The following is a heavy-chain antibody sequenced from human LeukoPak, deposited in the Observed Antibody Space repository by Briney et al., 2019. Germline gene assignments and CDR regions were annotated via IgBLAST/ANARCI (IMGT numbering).Heavy chain of an antibody. J-gene: IGHJ4*02. D-gene: IGHD3-10*01. CDR1: GFTFSNAW. CDR3: AREGRGPYDDY. V-gene: IGHV3-21*01. CDR2: ISSSSSYI. Sequence: GGSLRLSCAASGFTFSNAWMSWVRQAPGKGLEWVSSISSSSSYIYYADSVKGRFTISRDNAKNSLYLQMNSLRAEDTAVYYCAREGRGPYDDYWGQGTLVTVSS.